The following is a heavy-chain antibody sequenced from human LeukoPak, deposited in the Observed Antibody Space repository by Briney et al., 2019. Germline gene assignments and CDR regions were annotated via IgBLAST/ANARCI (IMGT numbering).Heavy chain of an antibody. Sequence: SETLSLTCAVSGGSISSSNRWSWVRQPPGKGLEWIGEIYHSGSTNYNPSLKSRVTISVDKSKNQFSLKLSSVTAADTAVYYCARDCSGGSCYGAFDIWGQGTMVTVSS. J-gene: IGHJ3*02. V-gene: IGHV4-4*02. CDR1: GGSISSSNR. CDR3: ARDCSGGSCYGAFDI. CDR2: IYHSGST. D-gene: IGHD2-15*01.